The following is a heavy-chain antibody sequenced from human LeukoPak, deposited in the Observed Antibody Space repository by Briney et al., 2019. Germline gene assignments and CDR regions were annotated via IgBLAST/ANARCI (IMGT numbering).Heavy chain of an antibody. Sequence: PSETLSLTCTVSGGSISSYYWSWIRQPPGKGLEWIGYIYYSGSTNYNPSLKSRVTISVDTSKNQFSLKLSSVTAADTAVYYCAGNHYDSIYRPFWGRGTMVTVSS. V-gene: IGHV4-59*01. CDR3: AGNHYDSIYRPF. CDR1: GGSISSYY. CDR2: IYYSGST. J-gene: IGHJ3*01. D-gene: IGHD3-22*01.